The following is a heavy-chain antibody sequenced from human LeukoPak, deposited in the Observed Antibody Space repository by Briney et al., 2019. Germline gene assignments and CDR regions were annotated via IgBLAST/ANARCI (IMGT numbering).Heavy chain of an antibody. Sequence: ASVKVSCKASGYFFTGHYLQWVPQAPGQGLEWMGWINPNSGGTQYAQKFQGRVTMTRETSTSTAYLELRSLRSDDTAVYYCATDPLGLSSPRYYYYGMDVWCRGTTVTVSS. V-gene: IGHV1-2*02. J-gene: IGHJ6*02. CDR2: INPNSGGT. CDR3: ATDPLGLSSPRYYYYGMDV. D-gene: IGHD2-2*01. CDR1: GYFFTGHY.